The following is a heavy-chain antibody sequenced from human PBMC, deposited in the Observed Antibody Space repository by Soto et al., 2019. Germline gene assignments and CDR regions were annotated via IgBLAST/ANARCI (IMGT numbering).Heavy chain of an antibody. J-gene: IGHJ4*02. CDR1: GFTLSYHY. CDR3: ADFTWSAYYFP. CDR2: IRNEPKSYTT. D-gene: IGHD3-3*01. V-gene: IGHV3-72*01. Sequence: EVQLVEAGGYLVQPGGSLRLSCVASGFTLSYHYMDWVRHAPGKGLEWLGLIRNEPKSYTTDYVESVKGRFIISRDDSKHSLYLKMNSLTTEYTAVYYCADFTWSAYYFPWGQGTLVTVSS.